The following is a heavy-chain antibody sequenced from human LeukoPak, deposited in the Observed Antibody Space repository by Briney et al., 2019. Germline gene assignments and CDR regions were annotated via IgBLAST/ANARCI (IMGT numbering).Heavy chain of an antibody. CDR3: AKDGYYYDSSGENFDY. D-gene: IGHD3-22*01. CDR1: GFTFSSYA. CDR2: ISGSGGST. J-gene: IGHJ4*02. Sequence: PGGSLRLSCAASGFTFSSYAMGWVRQAPGKGLEWVSAISGSGGSTYYADSVKGRFTISRDNSKNTLYLQMNSLRAEDTAVYYCAKDGYYYDSSGENFDYWGQGTLVTVSS. V-gene: IGHV3-23*01.